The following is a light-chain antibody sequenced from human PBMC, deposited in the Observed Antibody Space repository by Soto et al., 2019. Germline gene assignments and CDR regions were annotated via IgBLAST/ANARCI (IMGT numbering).Light chain of an antibody. Sequence: QSVLTKPPSVSLAPVQRVSISCTRSSSNIGADYDVHWYQQLPGTAPKLLIYGYTNRPSGFPDRFSGSKSGTSAPLAITGLHAEDEAASCCQAYEGSLSGWVFGAGTKLTVL. CDR3: QAYEGSLSGWV. J-gene: IGLJ2*01. CDR2: GYT. V-gene: IGLV1-40*01. CDR1: SSNIGADYD.